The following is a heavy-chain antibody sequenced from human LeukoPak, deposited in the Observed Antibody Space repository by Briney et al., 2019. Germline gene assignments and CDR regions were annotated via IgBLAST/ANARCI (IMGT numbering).Heavy chain of an antibody. V-gene: IGHV4-31*03. Sequence: PSETLSLTCTVSGGSISSGGYYWSWIRQHPGKGLEWIGYIYYSGSTYYNPSLKSRVTISVDTSKNQFSLKLSSVTAADTAVYYCARAPVIQQTFDYWGQGTLVTVSS. CDR2: IYYSGST. CDR3: ARAPVIQQTFDY. D-gene: IGHD3-10*01. CDR1: GGSISSGGYY. J-gene: IGHJ4*02.